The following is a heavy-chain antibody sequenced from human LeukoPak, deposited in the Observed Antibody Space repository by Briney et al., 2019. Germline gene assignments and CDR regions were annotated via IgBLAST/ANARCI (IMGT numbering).Heavy chain of an antibody. CDR3: ARGPLLVVATSDFDY. D-gene: IGHD5-12*01. CDR2: ISAYNGNT. V-gene: IGHV1-18*01. CDR1: GYTFTSYG. J-gene: IGHJ4*02. Sequence: ASVKVSCKASGYTFTSYGISWVRQAPGQGLEWMGWISAYNGNTNYAQKLQGRVTMTTDTSTSTAYMELRSLRSDDTAVYYCARGPLLVVATSDFDYWGQGTLVTVSS.